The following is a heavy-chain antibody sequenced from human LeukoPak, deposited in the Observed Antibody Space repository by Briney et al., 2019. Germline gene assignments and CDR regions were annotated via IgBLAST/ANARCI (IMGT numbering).Heavy chain of an antibody. CDR1: GGSISSSSYY. CDR2: IYYSGST. D-gene: IGHD1-26*01. V-gene: IGHV4-39*01. Sequence: SETLSLTCTVSGGSISSSSYYWGWIRQPPGKGLEWIGTIYYSGSTYYNPSLKSRVTISVDTSKNQFSLKLSSVTAADTAVHYCARHGVSGSYYDPFEYWGQGTLVTVSS. J-gene: IGHJ4*02. CDR3: ARHGVSGSYYDPFEY.